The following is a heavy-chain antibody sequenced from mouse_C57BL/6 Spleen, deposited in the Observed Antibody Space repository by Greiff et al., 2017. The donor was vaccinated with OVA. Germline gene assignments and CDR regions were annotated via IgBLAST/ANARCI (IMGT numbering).Heavy chain of an antibody. D-gene: IGHD2-4*01. J-gene: IGHJ3*01. V-gene: IGHV5-16*01. CDR1: GFTFSDYY. CDR3: ARDDDYGGFAY. Sequence: EVKLVESEGGLVQPGSSMKLSCTASGFTFSDYYMAWVRQVPEKGLEWVANINYDGSSTYYLDSLKSRFIISRDNAKNILYLQMSSLKSEDTATYYCARDDDYGGFAYWGQGTLVTVSA. CDR2: INYDGSST.